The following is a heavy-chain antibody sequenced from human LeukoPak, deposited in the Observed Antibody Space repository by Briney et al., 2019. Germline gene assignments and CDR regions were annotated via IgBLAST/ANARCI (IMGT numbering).Heavy chain of an antibody. V-gene: IGHV4-59*01. Sequence: PSETLSLTCTVSGGSISGYYWSWIRQPPGKGLEWIAYISSSGSTYYNPSLRSRVTISVDTSKNQFSLKLSFVTAADTAIYYCARTSSAWYFVDCWGQGTLVTVSS. CDR2: ISSSGST. J-gene: IGHJ4*02. CDR3: ARTSSAWYFVDC. D-gene: IGHD6-19*01. CDR1: GGSISGYY.